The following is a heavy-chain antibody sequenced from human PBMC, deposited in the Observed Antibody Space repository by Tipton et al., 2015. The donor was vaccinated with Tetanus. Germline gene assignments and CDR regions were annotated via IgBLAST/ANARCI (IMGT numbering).Heavy chain of an antibody. Sequence: TLSLTCAVSGVSISSSTYFWGWIRQPPGKALEWIGDIFYSGNSISNPSFRSRVTMSVDTSRTLFSLTLIAVTAADTAVYFCARGLIDDFLGSRIYFDSWGPGTLVTVSS. D-gene: IGHD2-8*01. CDR2: IFYSGNS. CDR1: GVSISSSTYF. CDR3: ARGLIDDFLGSRIYFDS. J-gene: IGHJ4*02. V-gene: IGHV4-61*05.